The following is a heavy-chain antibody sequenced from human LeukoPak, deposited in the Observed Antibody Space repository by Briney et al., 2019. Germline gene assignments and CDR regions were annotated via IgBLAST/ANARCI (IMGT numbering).Heavy chain of an antibody. CDR3: ARGGHSGYDEDAFDI. Sequence: KASETPSLTCTVSGGSISSYYWSWIRQPPGKGLEWIGYIYYSGSTNYNPSLKSRVTISVDTSKNQFFLKLSSVTAADTAVYYCARGGHSGYDEDAFDIWGQGTMVTVSS. CDR1: GGSISSYY. V-gene: IGHV4-59*01. J-gene: IGHJ3*02. D-gene: IGHD5-12*01. CDR2: IYYSGST.